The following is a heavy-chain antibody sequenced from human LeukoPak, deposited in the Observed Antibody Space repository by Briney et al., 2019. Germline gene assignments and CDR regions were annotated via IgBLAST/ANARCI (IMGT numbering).Heavy chain of an antibody. Sequence: SETLSLTCTVSGGSISSSSYYWGWIRQPPGKGLEWIGSIYYSGSTYYNPSLKSRVTISVDTSKNQFSLKLSSVTAADTAVYYCARAPPDRSIANWFDPWGQGTLVTVSS. V-gene: IGHV4-39*01. CDR1: GGSISSSSYY. CDR3: ARAPPDRSIANWFDP. D-gene: IGHD3-3*02. J-gene: IGHJ5*02. CDR2: IYYSGST.